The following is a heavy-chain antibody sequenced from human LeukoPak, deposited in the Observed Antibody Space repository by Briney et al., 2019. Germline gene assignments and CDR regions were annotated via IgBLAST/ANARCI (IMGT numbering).Heavy chain of an antibody. Sequence: SETLSLTCTVSGGSISDYYWSWIRQPPGKGLELIGYIHYTGSTYYNPSLKSRVSMSVDMSKNQFSLKLTSLTAADTAVYYCARALYRGSTSSDYWGQGTLVTVSS. CDR1: GGSISDYY. J-gene: IGHJ4*02. D-gene: IGHD2-2*01. V-gene: IGHV4-59*01. CDR3: ARALYRGSTSSDY. CDR2: IHYTGST.